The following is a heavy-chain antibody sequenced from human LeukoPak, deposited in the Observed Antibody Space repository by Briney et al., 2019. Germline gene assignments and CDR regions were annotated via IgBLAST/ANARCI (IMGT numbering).Heavy chain of an antibody. D-gene: IGHD6-13*01. V-gene: IGHV3-30*18. CDR3: AKDPYSSSWHYFDY. J-gene: IGHJ4*02. Sequence: LGGSLRLSCAASGFTFSSYGMHWVRQAPGKGLEWVAVISYDGSNKYYADSVKGRFTISRDNSKNTLYLQMNSLRAEDTAVYYCAKDPYSSSWHYFDYWGQGTLVTVSS. CDR2: ISYDGSNK. CDR1: GFTFSSYG.